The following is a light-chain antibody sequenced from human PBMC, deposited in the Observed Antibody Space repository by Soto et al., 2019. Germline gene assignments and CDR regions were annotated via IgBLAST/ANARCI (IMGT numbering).Light chain of an antibody. CDR2: LNSDGSH. CDR1: SGHSSYA. J-gene: IGLJ2*01. Sequence: QSVLTQSPSASASLGASVKLTCTLSSGHSSYAIAWHQQQPEKGPRYLMKLNSDGSHSKGDGIPDRFSGSSSGAERYLTISSLQSEDEADYYCQTGGTGTVFGGGTQLTVL. CDR3: QTGGTGTV. V-gene: IGLV4-69*01.